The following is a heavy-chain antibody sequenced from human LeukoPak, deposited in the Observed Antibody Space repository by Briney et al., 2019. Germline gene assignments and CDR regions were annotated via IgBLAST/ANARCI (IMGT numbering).Heavy chain of an antibody. D-gene: IGHD5-18*01. Sequence: ASVKVSCKASGYTFTSYGISWVRQAPGQRLEWMGWINAGNGNTKYSQEFQGRVTITRDTSASTAYMELSSLRSEDMAVYYCALGYSYGLFDYWGQGTLVTVSS. CDR1: GYTFTSYG. CDR2: INAGNGNT. J-gene: IGHJ4*02. V-gene: IGHV1-3*03. CDR3: ALGYSYGLFDY.